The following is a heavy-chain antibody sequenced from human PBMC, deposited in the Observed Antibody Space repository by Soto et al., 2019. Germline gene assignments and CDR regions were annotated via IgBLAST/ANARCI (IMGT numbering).Heavy chain of an antibody. V-gene: IGHV1-3*01. CDR3: ARDGAVAGDSNFDY. J-gene: IGHJ4*02. CDR2: INAGNGNI. Sequence: ASVKVSFKASGYTFTSFAIHWLRQAPGQGLEWMGWINAGNGNIKHSQKFQHRVTITRDTSASTAYMELSSLRFEDTAVYYCARDGAVAGDSNFDYWGQGTLVTV. D-gene: IGHD6-19*01. CDR1: GYTFTSFA.